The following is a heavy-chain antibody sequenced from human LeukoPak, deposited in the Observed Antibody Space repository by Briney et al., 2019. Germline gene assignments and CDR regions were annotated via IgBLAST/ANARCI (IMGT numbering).Heavy chain of an antibody. V-gene: IGHV3-23*01. Sequence: PGGSLRLSCAASGFTLSNFAMSWVRQVPGKGLEWVSGISGSGGSTYYADSVKGRFTISRDNSKNTLYLQMNSLRAEDTAVYYCAKDRRGTGIVGDYYVDYWGQGTLVTVSS. CDR2: ISGSGGST. J-gene: IGHJ4*02. CDR3: AKDRRGTGIVGDYYVDY. CDR1: GFTLSNFA. D-gene: IGHD1-26*01.